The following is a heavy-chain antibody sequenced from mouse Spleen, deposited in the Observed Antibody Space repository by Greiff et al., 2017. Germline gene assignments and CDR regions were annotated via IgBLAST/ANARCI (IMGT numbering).Heavy chain of an antibody. CDR3: ARGLLLRYSNYAMDY. V-gene: IGHV1S81*02. CDR1: GYTFTSYW. D-gene: IGHD1-1*01. Sequence: QVQLQQPGAELVKPGASVKLSCKASGYTFTSYWMHWVKQRPGQGLEWIGEINPSNGRTNYNEKFKSKATLTVDKSSSTAYMQLSSLTSEDSAVYYCARGLLLRYSNYAMDYWGQGTSVTVSS. J-gene: IGHJ4*01. CDR2: INPSNGRT.